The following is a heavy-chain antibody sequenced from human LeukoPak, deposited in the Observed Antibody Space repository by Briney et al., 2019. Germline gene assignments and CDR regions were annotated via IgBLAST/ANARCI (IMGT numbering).Heavy chain of an antibody. CDR3: ARDVGSYNGNYVGYYGMDV. V-gene: IGHV3-33*01. J-gene: IGHJ6*02. CDR1: GFTFSSYD. Sequence: GGSLRLSCAASGFTFSSYDMHWVCQAPGKGLEWVAVIWYDGSNKYYADSVKGRFTISRDNSKNTLYLQMNSLRAEDTAVYYCARDVGSYNGNYVGYYGMDVWGQGTTVTVSS. CDR2: IWYDGSNK. D-gene: IGHD1-7*01.